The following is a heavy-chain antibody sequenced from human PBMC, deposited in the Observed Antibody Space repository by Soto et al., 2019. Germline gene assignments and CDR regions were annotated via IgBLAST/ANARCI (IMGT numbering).Heavy chain of an antibody. Sequence: GASVKVSCKASGYSFTGYYMHWVRQAPGQGLEWMGWINPNSGGTNYAQKFQGWVTMTRDTSISTAYMELSRLRSDDTAVYYCARELRLHPNWFDPWGQGTLVTVSS. CDR3: ARELRLHPNWFDP. CDR2: INPNSGGT. CDR1: GYSFTGYY. J-gene: IGHJ5*02. V-gene: IGHV1-2*04. D-gene: IGHD4-4*01.